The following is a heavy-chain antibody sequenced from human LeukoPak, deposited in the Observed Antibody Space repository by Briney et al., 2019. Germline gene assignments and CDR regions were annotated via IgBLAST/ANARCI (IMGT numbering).Heavy chain of an antibody. CDR2: ISNDGSKT. D-gene: IGHD3-10*01. CDR1: GFTFSLYG. Sequence: GGSLRLSCAASGFTFSLYGMHWVRQAPGKGLEWVALISNDGSKTYYADSVKGRFTISRDNSKNTVYLQVSSLRADDTAVYYCAKDSRGANFFGDFDYWGQGTLVTVSS. CDR3: AKDSRGANFFGDFDY. J-gene: IGHJ4*02. V-gene: IGHV3-33*06.